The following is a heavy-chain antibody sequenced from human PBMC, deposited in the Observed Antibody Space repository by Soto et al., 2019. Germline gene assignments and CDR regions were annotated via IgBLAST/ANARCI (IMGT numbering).Heavy chain of an antibody. CDR2: IKQDGSEK. Sequence: GGSLRLSCAASGFTFSSYWMSWVRQAPGKGREWVANIKQDGSEKYYVDSVKGRFTISRDNAKNSLYLQMNSLRAEDTAVYYCARGVVVTAIDFDYWGQGTLVTVSS. D-gene: IGHD2-21*02. CDR3: ARGVVVTAIDFDY. V-gene: IGHV3-7*01. CDR1: GFTFSSYW. J-gene: IGHJ4*02.